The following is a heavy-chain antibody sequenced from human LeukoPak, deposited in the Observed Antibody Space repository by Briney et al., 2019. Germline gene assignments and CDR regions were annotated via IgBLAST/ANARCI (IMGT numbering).Heavy chain of an antibody. CDR1: GGSFSGYY. D-gene: IGHD3-10*01. CDR3: ARVPYYYGPGENWFDP. Sequence: PSETLSLTCAVYGGSFSGYYWSWIRQPPGKGLEWIGEINHSGSTNYNPSLKSRVTISVDTSKNQFSLKLSSVTAADTAVYYCARVPYYYGPGENWFDPWGQGTLVTVSS. J-gene: IGHJ5*02. CDR2: INHSGST. V-gene: IGHV4-34*01.